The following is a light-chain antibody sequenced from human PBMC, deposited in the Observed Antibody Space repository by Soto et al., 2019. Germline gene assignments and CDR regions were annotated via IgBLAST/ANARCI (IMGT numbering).Light chain of an antibody. V-gene: IGLV2-14*03. Sequence: QSALTQPASVSGSPGQSITISCTGTSSDVGAYNYVSWYQQHPGKVPKLMIYDVSNRPSGVSNRFSGSKSGSTASLTISWLQAEDEADYFCSLYTTGSTLIFGGGTKLTVL. J-gene: IGLJ2*01. CDR3: SLYTTGSTLI. CDR1: SSDVGAYNY. CDR2: DVS.